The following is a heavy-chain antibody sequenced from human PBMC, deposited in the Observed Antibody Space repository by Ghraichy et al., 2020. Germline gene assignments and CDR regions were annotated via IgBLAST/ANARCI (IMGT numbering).Heavy chain of an antibody. D-gene: IGHD2-2*01. CDR3: ARDGSKDIVVVPAAVNWFDP. CDR1: GGSISSYY. CDR2: IYTSGST. J-gene: IGHJ5*02. Sequence: SQTLSLTCTVSGGSISSYYWSWIRQPAGKGLEWIGRIYTSGSTNYNPSLKSRVTMSVDTSKNQFSLKLSSVTAADTAVYYCARDGSKDIVVVPAAVNWFDPWGQGTLVTVSS. V-gene: IGHV4-4*07.